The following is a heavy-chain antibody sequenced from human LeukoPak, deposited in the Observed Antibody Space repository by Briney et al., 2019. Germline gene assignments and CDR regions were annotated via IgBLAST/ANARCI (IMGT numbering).Heavy chain of an antibody. Sequence: ASVKVSCKASGYTFTNYGISWVRQAAGQGLEWMGWISAYNGNTNYAQKFQGRVTMTTDTSTSTAYMELRSLRSDDTAVYYCARELASNIRSFDMWGQGTMVTVSS. CDR3: ARELASNIRSFDM. CDR2: ISAYNGNT. CDR1: GYTFTNYG. V-gene: IGHV1-18*01. J-gene: IGHJ3*02. D-gene: IGHD2/OR15-2a*01.